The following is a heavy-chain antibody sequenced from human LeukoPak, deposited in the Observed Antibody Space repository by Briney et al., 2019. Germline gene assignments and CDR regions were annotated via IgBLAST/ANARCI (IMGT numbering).Heavy chain of an antibody. CDR1: GGSFSGYY. V-gene: IGHV4-34*01. J-gene: IGHJ4*02. CDR2: INHSGST. Sequence: KPSETLSLTCAVYGGSFSGYYWSWIRQPPGKGLEWIGEINHSGSTNYNPSLKSRVTISVDTSKNQFSLKLSSVTAADTAVYYCARELRGYSYGSVDYWGQGTLVTVSS. CDR3: ARELRGYSYGSVDY. D-gene: IGHD5-18*01.